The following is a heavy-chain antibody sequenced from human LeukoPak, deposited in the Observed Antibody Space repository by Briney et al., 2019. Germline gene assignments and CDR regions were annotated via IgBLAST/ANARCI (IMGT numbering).Heavy chain of an antibody. V-gene: IGHV3-21*01. CDR3: ARNPGYSYGSGAFDI. Sequence: GGSLRLSCAASGFTFSSYSMNWVHQAPGKGLEWVSSISSSSSYIYYADSVKGRFTISRDNAKNSLYLQMNSLRAEDTAVYYCARNPGYSYGSGAFDIWGQGTMVTVSS. CDR1: GFTFSSYS. CDR2: ISSSSSYI. D-gene: IGHD5-18*01. J-gene: IGHJ3*02.